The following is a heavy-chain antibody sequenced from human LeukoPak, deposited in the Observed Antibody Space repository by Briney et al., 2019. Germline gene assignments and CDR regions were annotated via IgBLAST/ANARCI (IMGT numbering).Heavy chain of an antibody. CDR3: AVREGYCSGTSCYGGSSSPLDY. CDR2: INPNSGGT. V-gene: IGHV1-2*02. Sequence: ASVKVSFKASGYTFTVYYMHWVRQAPGQGLEWMGWINPNSGGTNYAQKFQGRVTMTRDTSISTAYMELSRLRSDDTAVYYCAVREGYCSGTSCYGGSSSPLDYWGQGTLVTVSS. J-gene: IGHJ4*02. D-gene: IGHD2-2*01. CDR1: GYTFTVYY.